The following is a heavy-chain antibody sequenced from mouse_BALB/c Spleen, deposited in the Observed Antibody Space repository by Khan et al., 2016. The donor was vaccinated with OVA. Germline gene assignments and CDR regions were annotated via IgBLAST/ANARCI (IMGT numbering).Heavy chain of an antibody. Sequence: EVQLQESGPGLVKPSQSLSLTCTVTGYSITSNYAWNWIRQFPGNKLEWMGYISYSGSPSYNPSLKSRISITRDTSKNQFFLQLNSVTTEDTATYDGARYNYYGYAVDYWGQGTSVTVSS. D-gene: IGHD1-1*01. CDR2: ISYSGSP. V-gene: IGHV3-2*02. CDR1: GYSITSNYA. CDR3: ARYNYYGYAVDY. J-gene: IGHJ4*01.